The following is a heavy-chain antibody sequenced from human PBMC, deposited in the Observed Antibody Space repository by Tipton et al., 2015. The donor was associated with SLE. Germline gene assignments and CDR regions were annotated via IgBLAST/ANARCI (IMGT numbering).Heavy chain of an antibody. CDR2: ISGSGGST. CDR3: AKDYQGERGFDY. V-gene: IGHV3-23*01. D-gene: IGHD2-2*01. J-gene: IGHJ4*02. CDR1: SIYA. Sequence: SLRLSCSAFSIYAMTWVRQAPGKGLEWVSGISGSGGSTYYADSVKGRFTISRDNSKNTLYMQMNSLRAEDTAVYYCAKDYQGERGFDYWGQGTLVTVSS.